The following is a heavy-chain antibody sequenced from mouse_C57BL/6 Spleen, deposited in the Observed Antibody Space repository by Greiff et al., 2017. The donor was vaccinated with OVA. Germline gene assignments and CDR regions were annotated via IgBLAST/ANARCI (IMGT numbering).Heavy chain of an antibody. Sequence: EVKLMESGGGLVKPGGSLKLSCAASGFTFSSYAMSWVRQTPEKRLEWVATISDGGSYTYYPDNVKGRFTISRDNAKNNLYLQMSHLKSEDTAMYYCARDGGQLRLEYFDYWGQGTTLTVSS. CDR1: GFTFSSYA. CDR2: ISDGGSYT. V-gene: IGHV5-4*01. J-gene: IGHJ2*01. CDR3: ARDGGQLRLEYFDY. D-gene: IGHD3-2*02.